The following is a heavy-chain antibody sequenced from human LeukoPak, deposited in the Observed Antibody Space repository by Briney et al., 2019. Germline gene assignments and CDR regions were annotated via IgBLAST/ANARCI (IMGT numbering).Heavy chain of an antibody. CDR1: GFTFSSYW. CDR2: ISYDGSNK. J-gene: IGHJ3*02. D-gene: IGHD6-19*01. V-gene: IGHV3-30*03. CDR3: ARDGWDIAVAATTDAFDI. Sequence: GGSLRLSCAASGFTFSSYWMSWVRQTPGKGLEWVAVISYDGSNKYYADSVKGRFTISRDNSKNTLYLQMNSLRAEDTAVYYCARDGWDIAVAATTDAFDIWGQGTMVTVSS.